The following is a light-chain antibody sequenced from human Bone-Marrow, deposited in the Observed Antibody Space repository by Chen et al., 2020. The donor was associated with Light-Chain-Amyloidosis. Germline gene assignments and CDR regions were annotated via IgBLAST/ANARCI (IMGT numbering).Light chain of an antibody. V-gene: IGKV2-28*01. CDR3: MQALQAPWT. J-gene: IGKJ1*01. Sequence: DIVMTQSPLSLPVTPGEPASISCRSSQSLLQSNGYKYLDWYLQKPGQSPQLLIYLGSNRASGVPDRFSGSGSGTDFTQKISRVEAEDVGVYYCMQALQAPWTFGQGTKVEIK. CDR2: LGS. CDR1: QSLLQSNGYKY.